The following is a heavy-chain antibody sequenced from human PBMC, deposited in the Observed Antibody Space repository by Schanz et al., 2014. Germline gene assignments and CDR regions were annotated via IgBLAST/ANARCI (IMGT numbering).Heavy chain of an antibody. V-gene: IGHV3-23*01. Sequence: EVQLLESGGGLVQPGGSLRLSCAASRFTFSSYAMSWVRQAPGKGLEWLSYISRDGTTSYYADSVKGRFTISRDNAKNSLYLQMNSLRVDDTAFYFCAKVRGDQRGAFDSWGQGTLVTVSS. CDR2: ISRDGTTS. D-gene: IGHD4-17*01. J-gene: IGHJ4*02. CDR1: RFTFSSYA. CDR3: AKVRGDQRGAFDS.